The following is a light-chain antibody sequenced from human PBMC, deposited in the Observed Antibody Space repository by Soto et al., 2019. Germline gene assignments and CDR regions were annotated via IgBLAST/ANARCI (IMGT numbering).Light chain of an antibody. CDR2: GAS. V-gene: IGKV3-20*01. CDR3: QQYVNSQT. CDR1: QSVSSSY. Sequence: EIVLTQSPGTLSLSPGGRATLSCRASQSVSSSYLAWYQQKPGQAPRLLIYGASNRATGIPDRFSGSGSGTDFTLTISRLEPEDIAVYYCQQYVNSQTFGQGTKVDIK. J-gene: IGKJ1*01.